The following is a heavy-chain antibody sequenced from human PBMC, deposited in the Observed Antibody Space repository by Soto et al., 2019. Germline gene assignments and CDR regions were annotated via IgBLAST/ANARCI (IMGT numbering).Heavy chain of an antibody. D-gene: IGHD3-3*01. CDR3: ARIKLVEWFFINVGVYEMDG. Sequence: GGSLRLSRVASGFSLSDYAVDWVRQAPGEGVGGVSFISSDSRTIYYADSVEGRFTVSRDNARNSVSLQMDSLRDEDAAVYYCARIKLVEWFFINVGVYEMDGRAQRTPDTGSS. V-gene: IGHV3-48*02. J-gene: IGHJ6*02. CDR2: ISSDSRTI. CDR1: GFSLSDYA.